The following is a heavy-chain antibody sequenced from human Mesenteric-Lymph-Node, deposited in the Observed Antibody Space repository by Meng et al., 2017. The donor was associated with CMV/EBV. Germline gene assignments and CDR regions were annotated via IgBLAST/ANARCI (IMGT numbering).Heavy chain of an antibody. Sequence: GESLKISCAASGFTFSSYEMNWVRQAPGKGLEWISYINDDANTKYYADSVKGRFTISRDNAKNSLYLQMNSLRAEDTAVYYCARVRRPYSNYTPMDVWGQGTTVTVSS. CDR1: GFTFSSYE. D-gene: IGHD4-11*01. CDR2: INDDANTK. CDR3: ARVRRPYSNYTPMDV. J-gene: IGHJ6*02. V-gene: IGHV3-48*03.